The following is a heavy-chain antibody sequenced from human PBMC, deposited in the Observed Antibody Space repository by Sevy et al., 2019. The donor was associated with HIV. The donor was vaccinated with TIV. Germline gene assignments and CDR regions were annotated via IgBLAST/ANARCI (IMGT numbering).Heavy chain of an antibody. D-gene: IGHD3-10*01. CDR2: IKQDGSEK. CDR1: GFTFSSYW. J-gene: IGHJ3*02. Sequence: GGSLRLSCAASGFTFSSYWMSWVRQAPGKGLEWVANIKQDGSEKYYVDSVKGRFTISRDNAKNSLYLQMNSLRAEDTAVYYCATVGRRDAFDIWGQGTMVTVSS. CDR3: ATVGRRDAFDI. V-gene: IGHV3-7*03.